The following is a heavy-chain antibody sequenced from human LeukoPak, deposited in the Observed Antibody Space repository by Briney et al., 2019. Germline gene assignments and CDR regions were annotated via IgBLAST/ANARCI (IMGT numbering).Heavy chain of an antibody. CDR3: ARGESSDSSGSFDY. CDR2: IYYSGST. J-gene: IGHJ4*02. Sequence: PSQTLSLTCTVSGGSISSGDYYWSWIRQPPGKGLEWIGYIYYSGSTYYNPSLKSRVTISVDTSKNQFSLKLSSVTAADTAVYYCARGESSDSSGSFDYWGQGTLVTVSS. V-gene: IGHV4-30-4*01. D-gene: IGHD3-22*01. CDR1: GGSISSGDYY.